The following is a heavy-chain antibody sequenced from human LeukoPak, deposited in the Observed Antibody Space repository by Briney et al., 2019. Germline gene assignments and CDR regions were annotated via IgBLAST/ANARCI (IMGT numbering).Heavy chain of an antibody. CDR2: INHSGST. CDR3: ARGPYDYVWGSYRYYYYYMDV. J-gene: IGHJ6*03. CDR1: GGSFSGYY. D-gene: IGHD3-16*02. Sequence: SETLSLTCAVYGGSFSGYYWSWIRQPPGKGLEWIGEINHSGSTNYNPSLKSRVTISVDTSKNQFSLKLSSVTAADTAVYYCARGPYDYVWGSYRYYYYYMDVWGKGTTVTVSS. V-gene: IGHV4-34*01.